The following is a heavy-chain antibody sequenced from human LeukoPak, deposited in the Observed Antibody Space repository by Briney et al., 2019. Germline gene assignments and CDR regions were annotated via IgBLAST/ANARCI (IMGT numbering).Heavy chain of an antibody. J-gene: IGHJ4*02. V-gene: IGHV4-59*08. D-gene: IGHD1-26*01. CDR2: IYYSGSA. CDR3: ARHQDVGAIAFDY. CDR1: GGSISSYY. Sequence: SETLSLTCAVSGGSISSYYLSWIRQPPGKGLEWVGYIYYSGSATYNPSPKSRVTLSVDTSKKQLSLKLSSVTADDTAVYYCARHQDVGAIAFDYWGQGTLVTVSS.